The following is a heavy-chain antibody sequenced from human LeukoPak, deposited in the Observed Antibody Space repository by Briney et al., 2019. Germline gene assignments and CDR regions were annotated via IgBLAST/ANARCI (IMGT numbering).Heavy chain of an antibody. J-gene: IGHJ4*02. CDR3: AKRLAGKPPDY. V-gene: IGHV3-23*01. CDR2: ISGNGGTT. CDR1: GFTISSYG. Sequence: GGSLRLSCADSGFTISSYGMSWVRQAPGKVLEWVSAISGNGGTTYYLDSVKGRFTISRDNSKNTLYLQMNSLRAEDTAIYYCAKRLAGKPPDYWGQGTLVTVSS. D-gene: IGHD3-9*01.